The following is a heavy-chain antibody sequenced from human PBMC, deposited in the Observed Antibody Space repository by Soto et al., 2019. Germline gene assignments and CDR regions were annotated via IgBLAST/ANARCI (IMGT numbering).Heavy chain of an antibody. CDR3: ARDPEHLPNYGMDV. CDR1: GGSISSSNW. J-gene: IGHJ6*02. V-gene: IGHV4-4*02. Sequence: PSETLSLTCAVSGGSISSSNWWSWVRQPPGKGLEWIGEIYHSGSTNYNPSLKSRVTISVDKSKNQFSLKLSSVTAADTAVYYCARDPEHLPNYGMDVWGQGTTVTVSS. D-gene: IGHD1-1*01. CDR2: IYHSGST.